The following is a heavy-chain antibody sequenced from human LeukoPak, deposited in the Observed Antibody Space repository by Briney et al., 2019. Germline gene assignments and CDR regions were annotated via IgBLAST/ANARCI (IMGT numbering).Heavy chain of an antibody. D-gene: IGHD6-13*01. J-gene: IGHJ6*02. V-gene: IGHV7-4-1*02. CDR3: ARDNRAAAGRSGMDV. CDR2: INTNTGNP. Sequence: ASVKVSCKASGHTFTSHGVNWVGQAPGQGLEWMGWINTNTGNPTYAQGFTGRFVFSLDTSVSTAYLQISSLKAEDTAVYYCARDNRAAAGRSGMDVWGQGTTVTVSS. CDR1: GHTFTSHG.